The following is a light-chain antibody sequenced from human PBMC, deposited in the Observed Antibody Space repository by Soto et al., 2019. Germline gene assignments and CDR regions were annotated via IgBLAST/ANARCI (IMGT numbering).Light chain of an antibody. Sequence: QSVLTQPASVSGSPGQSITISCTGTSSDVGDFNYVSWYQQHPGKAPKLMIYDVGNRPSGVSIRFSGSKSGSTASLTISGIQAEDEADYYCSSFSSSTTRVFGTGTKLTVL. CDR3: SSFSSSTTRV. V-gene: IGLV2-14*01. J-gene: IGLJ1*01. CDR1: SSDVGDFNY. CDR2: DVG.